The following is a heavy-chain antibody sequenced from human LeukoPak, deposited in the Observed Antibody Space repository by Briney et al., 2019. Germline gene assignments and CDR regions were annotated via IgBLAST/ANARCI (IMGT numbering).Heavy chain of an antibody. CDR2: ISNDGGGT. J-gene: IGHJ5*02. Sequence: PGGSLRLSCAASGFTFSSYEMNWVRQAPGKGLEWVSAISNDGGGTNYADFVKGRFTISRDNSKNTLFLQMNSLRAEDTALYYCAKGSSGYFDDLWGQGTLVTVSS. CDR3: AKGSSGYFDDL. CDR1: GFTFSSYE. D-gene: IGHD3-22*01. V-gene: IGHV3-23*01.